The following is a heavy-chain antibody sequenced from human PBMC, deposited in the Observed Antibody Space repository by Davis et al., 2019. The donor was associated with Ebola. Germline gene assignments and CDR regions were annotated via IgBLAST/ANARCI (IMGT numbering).Heavy chain of an antibody. Sequence: PSETLSLTCTVSGGSISSSSYYWSWIRQPPGKGLEWIGYIYYSGSTNYNPSLKSRVTISVDTSKNQFSLKLSSVTAADTAVYYCARVTLWGWVDYWGQGTLVTVSS. CDR2: IYYSGST. J-gene: IGHJ4*02. CDR3: ARVTLWGWVDY. CDR1: GGSISSSSYY. V-gene: IGHV4-61*01. D-gene: IGHD7-27*01.